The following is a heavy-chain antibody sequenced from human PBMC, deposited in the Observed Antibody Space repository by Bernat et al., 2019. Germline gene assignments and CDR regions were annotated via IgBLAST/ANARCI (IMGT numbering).Heavy chain of an antibody. CDR3: ARVGDDCSGGSCDSDY. J-gene: IGHJ4*02. V-gene: IGHV3-48*03. CDR2: ISSSGSTI. CDR1: GFTFSSYE. Sequence: EVQLVESGGGLVQPGGSLRLSCAASGFTFSSYEMNWVRQAPGKGVEWVSYISSSGSTIYYTDSVKGRFTISRDNAKNSLYLKMNSLRAEDTAVYYCARVGDDCSGGSCDSDYWGQGTLVTVSS. D-gene: IGHD2-15*01.